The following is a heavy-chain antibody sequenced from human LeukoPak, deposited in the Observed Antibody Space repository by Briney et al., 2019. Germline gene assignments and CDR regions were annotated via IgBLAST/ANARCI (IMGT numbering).Heavy chain of an antibody. CDR1: GFTFAMYA. J-gene: IGHJ4*02. CDR3: AKDVLTFGDFWSGYDY. V-gene: IGHV3-43*02. D-gene: IGHD3-3*01. Sequence: PGGSLRLSCAASGFTFAMYAIHWVRPAPGKGLEWVSLISGVGDTTYYADSVKGRFTISRDNRKHSLYLQITSRRTEDTALYYCAKDVLTFGDFWSGYDYWGQGTLVTVHS. CDR2: ISGVGDTT.